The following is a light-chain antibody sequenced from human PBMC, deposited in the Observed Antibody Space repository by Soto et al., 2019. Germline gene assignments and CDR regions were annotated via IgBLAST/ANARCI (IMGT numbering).Light chain of an antibody. CDR1: SSDVGGYNY. V-gene: IGLV2-14*01. CDR3: SSYTSSSLYV. CDR2: DVS. J-gene: IGLJ1*01. Sequence: QSVLTQPASVSGSPGQSITISYTGTSSDVGGYNYVSWYQQHPGKAPKLMIYDVSNRPSGVSNRFSGSKSGNTASLTISGLQAEDEADYYCSSYTSSSLYVFGTGTKLTVL.